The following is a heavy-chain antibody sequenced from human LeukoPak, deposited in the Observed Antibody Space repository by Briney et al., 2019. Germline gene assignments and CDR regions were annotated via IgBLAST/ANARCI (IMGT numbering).Heavy chain of an antibody. Sequence: GGTLRLSCAASRFTFSSYGMHWVRQAPGKGLEWVARISYDGSHEYYPASVKGRFTISRDNSKNTLSLQMNSLRPEDAAVYYCAKDSPYGGSYGPPDYWGQGTLVTVSS. CDR2: ISYDGSHE. J-gene: IGHJ4*02. CDR3: AKDSPYGGSYGPPDY. CDR1: RFTFSSYG. D-gene: IGHD1-26*01. V-gene: IGHV3-30*18.